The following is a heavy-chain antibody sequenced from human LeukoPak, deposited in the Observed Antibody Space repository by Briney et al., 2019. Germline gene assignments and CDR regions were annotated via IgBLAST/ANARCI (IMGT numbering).Heavy chain of an antibody. Sequence: GGSLRLSCAASGFTFSSYGMHWVRQAPGKGLEWVAVIRYDGSNKYYADSVKGRFTISRDNSKNTLYLQMNSLRAEDTAVYYCAKDHRSGWYFEAWGQGTLVTVSS. D-gene: IGHD6-19*01. CDR2: IRYDGSNK. V-gene: IGHV3-30*02. CDR1: GFTFSSYG. J-gene: IGHJ4*02. CDR3: AKDHRSGWYFEA.